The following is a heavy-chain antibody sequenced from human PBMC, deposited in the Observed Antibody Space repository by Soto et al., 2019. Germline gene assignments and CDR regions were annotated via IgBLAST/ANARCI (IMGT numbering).Heavy chain of an antibody. J-gene: IGHJ6*02. CDR1: GGTFSSYA. Sequence: QVQLVQSGAEVKKPGSSVKVSCKASGGTFSSYAISWVRQAPGQGLEWMGGIIPISGTANYAQKFQGRVTITEEASTSTAYMALTRLRSEDTAVYYCARSQGLRTSLAIYYYYYYGMDVWVQGNTVTGSS. CDR2: IIPISGTA. D-gene: IGHD2-2*01. CDR3: ARSQGLRTSLAIYYYYYYGMDV. V-gene: IGHV1-69*01.